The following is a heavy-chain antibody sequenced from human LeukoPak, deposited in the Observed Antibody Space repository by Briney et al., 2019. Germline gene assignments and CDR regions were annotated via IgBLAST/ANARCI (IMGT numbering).Heavy chain of an antibody. V-gene: IGHV4-31*03. Sequence: SQTLSLTCTVFGGSISSGGYYWSWIRQHPGKGLEWIGYIYYSGSTYYNPSLKSRVTISVDTSKNQFSLKLSSVTAADTAVYYCARGAAMAHYFDYWGQGTLVTVSS. CDR1: GGSISSGGYY. J-gene: IGHJ4*02. D-gene: IGHD5-18*01. CDR3: ARGAAMAHYFDY. CDR2: IYYSGST.